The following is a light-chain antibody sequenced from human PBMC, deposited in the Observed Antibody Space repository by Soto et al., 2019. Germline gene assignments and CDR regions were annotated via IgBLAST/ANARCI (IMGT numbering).Light chain of an antibody. J-gene: IGKJ4*01. CDR2: DVS. Sequence: ETVLTQSPDTLSLSPGERATLSCRASQSVRNNLAWYQQKLGQAPRLLIHDVSNRANGIPDRFSGSGSGTDFTLTISSLEPEDFAVYYCQQRRNWPLTFGGGTQVEIK. V-gene: IGKV3-11*01. CDR3: QQRRNWPLT. CDR1: QSVRNN.